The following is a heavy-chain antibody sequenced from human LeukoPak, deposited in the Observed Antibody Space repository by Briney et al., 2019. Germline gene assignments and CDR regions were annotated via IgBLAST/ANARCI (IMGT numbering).Heavy chain of an antibody. CDR3: ARGRRYYYDSSGYYYFDY. V-gene: IGHV4-34*01. J-gene: IGHJ4*02. CDR2: INHSGST. D-gene: IGHD3-22*01. CDR1: GGSFSGYY. Sequence: PSETLSLTCAVYGGSFSGYYWSWIRQPPGKGLEWIGEINHSGSTNYNPSLKSRVTISVDTSKNQFSLKLSSVTAADTAVYYCARGRRYYYDSSGYYYFDYWGQRTLVTVSS.